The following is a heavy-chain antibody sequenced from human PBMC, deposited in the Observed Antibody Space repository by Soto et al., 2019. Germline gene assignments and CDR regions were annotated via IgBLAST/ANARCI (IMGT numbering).Heavy chain of an antibody. D-gene: IGHD3-16*01. CDR2: IHYSGDT. CDR1: GGSISSYY. J-gene: IGHJ4*02. V-gene: IGHV4-59*01. CDR3: ARYNSYAIDY. Sequence: SETLSLTCTVSGGSISSYYWSWIRQLPGKGLEWIAHIHYSGDTNYNPSLKSRVTISVDTSKNQFSLKLSSVTAADRAMYYCARYNSYAIDYWGQGTLVTVSS.